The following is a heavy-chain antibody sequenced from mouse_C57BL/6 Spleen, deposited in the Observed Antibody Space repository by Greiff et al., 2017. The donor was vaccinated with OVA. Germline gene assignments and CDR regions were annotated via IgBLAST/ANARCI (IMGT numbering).Heavy chain of an antibody. J-gene: IGHJ2*01. CDR2: INPNNGGT. D-gene: IGHD2-5*01. Sequence: VQLQQSGPELVKPGASVKMSCKASGYTFTDYNMHWVKQSHGKSLEWIGYINPNNGGTSYNQKFKGKATLTVNKSSSTAYMELRSLTSEDSAVYYCAIYSNYGFDDWGQGTTLTVSS. V-gene: IGHV1-22*01. CDR1: GYTFTDYN. CDR3: AIYSNYGFDD.